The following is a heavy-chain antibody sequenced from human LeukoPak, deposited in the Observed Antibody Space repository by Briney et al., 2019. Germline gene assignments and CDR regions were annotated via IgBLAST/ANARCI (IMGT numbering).Heavy chain of an antibody. CDR2: FYPGDSDT. CDR1: GYSTTSYC. V-gene: IGHV5-51*01. D-gene: IGHD2-2*01. J-gene: IGHJ1*01. CDR3: ASVTCSSTSCYGPEYFQH. Sequence: ESFQIPCKASGYSTTSYCFIWLSQLPGSNLVGLVIFYPGDSDTRYSPSFQGQVTISADKSISTAYLQWSSLKASDTAMYYCASVTCSSTSCYGPEYFQHWGRGTLVTVSS.